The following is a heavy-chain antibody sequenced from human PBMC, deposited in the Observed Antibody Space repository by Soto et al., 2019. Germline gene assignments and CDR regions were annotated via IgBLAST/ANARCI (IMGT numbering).Heavy chain of an antibody. CDR2: INPSGGST. D-gene: IGHD6-6*01. Sequence: GASVKVSCKASGYTFTSYYMHWVRQAPGQGLEWMGIINPSGGSTSYAQKFQGRVTMTRDTSTSTVYMELSSLRSEDTAVYYCARRGRTDGSSHYYNYMVVWGKGTTVTVS. CDR3: ARRGRTDGSSHYYNYMVV. V-gene: IGHV1-46*03. J-gene: IGHJ6*03. CDR1: GYTFTSYY.